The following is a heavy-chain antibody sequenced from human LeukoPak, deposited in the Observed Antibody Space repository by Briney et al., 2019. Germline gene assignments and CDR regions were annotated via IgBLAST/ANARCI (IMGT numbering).Heavy chain of an antibody. V-gene: IGHV4-4*07. CDR3: ARTEAAAGYYHFDY. CDR1: GGSISSYY. D-gene: IGHD6-13*01. Sequence: SETLSLTCTVSGGSISSYYWSWIRQPAGKGLEWIGRIYTSGSTNYNPSLKSRVTMSVDTSKNQFSLKLSSVTAADTAVYYCARTEAAAGYYHFDYWGQGTLVTVSS. J-gene: IGHJ4*02. CDR2: IYTSGST.